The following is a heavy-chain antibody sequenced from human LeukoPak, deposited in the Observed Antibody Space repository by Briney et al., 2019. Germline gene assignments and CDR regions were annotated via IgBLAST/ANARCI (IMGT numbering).Heavy chain of an antibody. CDR1: GYTFTSYA. V-gene: IGHV7-4-1*02. CDR2: INTNTGNP. D-gene: IGHD5-18*01. Sequence: ASVNVSCKASGYTFTSYAMNWVRQAPGQGLEWMGGINTNTGNPTYAQGFTGRFVFSLDTSVSTAYLQISSLKAEDTAVYYCARDRGYSYGYKHDYYYYGMDVWGQGTTVTVSS. CDR3: ARDRGYSYGYKHDYYYYGMDV. J-gene: IGHJ6*02.